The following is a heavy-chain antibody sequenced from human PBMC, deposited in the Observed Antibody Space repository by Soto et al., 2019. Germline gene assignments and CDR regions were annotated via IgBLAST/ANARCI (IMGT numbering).Heavy chain of an antibody. J-gene: IGHJ6*02. Sequence: EVQLLESGGGLVQPGGSLRLSCAASGFTFSSYAMSWVRQAPGKGLEWVSAISATGGTIYYADSVKGRFTISRDNPKNTLYLQMNNLRAEDTALYYCAKDRGFGAGHGLDVWGQGTTVTVSS. D-gene: IGHD3-10*01. CDR1: GFTFSSYA. CDR3: AKDRGFGAGHGLDV. V-gene: IGHV3-23*01. CDR2: ISATGGTI.